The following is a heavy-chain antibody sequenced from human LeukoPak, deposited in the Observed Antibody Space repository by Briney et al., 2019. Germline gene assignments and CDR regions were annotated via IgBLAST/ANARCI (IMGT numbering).Heavy chain of an antibody. CDR1: GFAFSSYA. J-gene: IGHJ4*02. CDR3: AKETGIILVRGAVDY. CDR2: TSGSGGNP. Sequence: GGSLRLSRAASGFAFSSYAMSWVRQAPGKGLEWVSVTSGSGGNPYYADSVKGRFTISRDNSKNSLYLHMNSLRAEDTALYYCAKETGIILVRGAVDYWGQGTLVTVSS. V-gene: IGHV3-23*01. D-gene: IGHD3-10*01.